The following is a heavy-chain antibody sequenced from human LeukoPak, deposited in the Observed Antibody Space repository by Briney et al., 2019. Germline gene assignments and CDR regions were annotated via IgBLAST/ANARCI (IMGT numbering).Heavy chain of an antibody. V-gene: IGHV3-21*01. Sequence: GGSLRLSCAASGFTFSSYSMNWVRQAPGKGLEWVSSISSSSSYIYYADSVKGRFTGSRDNSKNTVYLQMNSLRADDTAVYYCARGPLHGAFDYWGQGTLVTVSS. CDR1: GFTFSSYS. CDR2: ISSSSSYI. J-gene: IGHJ4*02. CDR3: ARGPLHGAFDY. D-gene: IGHD4-17*01.